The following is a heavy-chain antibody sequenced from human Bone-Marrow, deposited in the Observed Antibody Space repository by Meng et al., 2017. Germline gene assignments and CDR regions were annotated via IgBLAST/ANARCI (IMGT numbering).Heavy chain of an antibody. Sequence: QVQRVESGGGLVKPVGSMRISCAASGFTFSDYSMSWIRQAPGKGLEWISYISSSGNTIYYADSVKGRFTISRDNAKNSLYLQMNGLRAEDTAVYYCAGDFDYWGQGTLVTVSS. CDR2: ISSSGNTI. V-gene: IGHV3-11*04. CDR3: AGDFDY. J-gene: IGHJ4*02. CDR1: GFTFSDYS.